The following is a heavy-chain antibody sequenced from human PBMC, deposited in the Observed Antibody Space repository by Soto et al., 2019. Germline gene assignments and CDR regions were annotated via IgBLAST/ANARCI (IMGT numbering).Heavy chain of an antibody. CDR3: AHRILRTVFGLVTTSAIYFDF. Sequence: QITLNESGPTVVKPAETLTLTCTFSGFSLTTSGVGVRWIRQSPGKAPEWLALLYWDDDKRYSASLQSRLTITKDTSKKQVVLTMASVDPADTATYYCAHRILRTVFGLVTTSAIYFDFWGQGTPVVVSS. D-gene: IGHD3-3*01. CDR1: GFSLTTSGVG. CDR2: LYWDDDK. V-gene: IGHV2-5*02. J-gene: IGHJ4*02.